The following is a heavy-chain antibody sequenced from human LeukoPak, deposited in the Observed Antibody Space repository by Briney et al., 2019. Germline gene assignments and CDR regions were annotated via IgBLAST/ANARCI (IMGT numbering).Heavy chain of an antibody. V-gene: IGHV3-74*01. D-gene: IGHD4-17*01. CDR1: GFMFSKSW. CDR2: IYNDGSTT. CDR3: ATGEFDY. J-gene: IGHJ4*02. Sequence: GGSLRLSCAASGFMFSKSWMHWVRQVPGKGLVWVARIYNDGSTTNYADSVKGRFTISRDNAKNSLYLQLNSLRAEDTAVYYCATGEFDYWGQGTLVTVSS.